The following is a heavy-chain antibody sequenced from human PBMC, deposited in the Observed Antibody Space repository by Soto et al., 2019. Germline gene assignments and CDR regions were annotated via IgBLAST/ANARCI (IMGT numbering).Heavy chain of an antibody. D-gene: IGHD4-17*01. CDR3: AKDYGGKDGDY. Sequence: QVQLVQSGAEVKKPGSSVKVSCKASGGTFSSYTISWVRQAPGKGREWMGGIIPCRGIANYAQKFKGRVTITAAKSTSTAYMEMSSLRSAATAVYYCAKDYGGKDGDYWGQGTLVTVSS. CDR1: GGTFSSYT. V-gene: IGHV1-69*08. J-gene: IGHJ4*02. CDR2: IIPCRGIA.